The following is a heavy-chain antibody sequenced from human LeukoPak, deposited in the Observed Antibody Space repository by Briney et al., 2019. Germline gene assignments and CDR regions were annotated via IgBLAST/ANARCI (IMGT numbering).Heavy chain of an antibody. CDR3: ARDRPGYCSGGSCYGLDY. Sequence: SETLSLTCTVSGGSISSYYWSWIRQPAGKGLEWIGRIYTSGSTNYNPSLKSRVTMSVDTSKNQFSLKLSPVTAADTAVYYCARDRPGYCSGGSCYGLDYWGQGTLVTVSS. CDR2: IYTSGST. V-gene: IGHV4-4*07. J-gene: IGHJ4*02. D-gene: IGHD2-15*01. CDR1: GGSISSYY.